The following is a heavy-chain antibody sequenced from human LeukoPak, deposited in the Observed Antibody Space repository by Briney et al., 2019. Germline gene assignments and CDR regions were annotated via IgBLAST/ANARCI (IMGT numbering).Heavy chain of an antibody. CDR1: GYTFTSYD. J-gene: IGHJ4*02. Sequence: ASVKVSCKASGYTFTSYDINWVRQATGQGLEWMGWMNPNSGNTGYAQKFQGRVTMTRNTSISTAYMELSSLRSEDTAVYYCARGLGYCSSTSCPTFDYWGQGTLVTVSS. V-gene: IGHV1-8*01. CDR3: ARGLGYCSSTSCPTFDY. D-gene: IGHD2-2*01. CDR2: MNPNSGNT.